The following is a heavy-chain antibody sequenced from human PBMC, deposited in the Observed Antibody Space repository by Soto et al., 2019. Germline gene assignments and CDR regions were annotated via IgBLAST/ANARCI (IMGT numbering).Heavy chain of an antibody. V-gene: IGHV4-30-4*01. D-gene: IGHD1-7*01. CDR3: VGTGTTDDF. CDR2: IFYSGDT. Sequence: VQLQGSGPGLVKPSQTLSLTCTVSGASVNTGDYYWSYIRQSPRKGLEWLGYIFYSGDTYYNPSLKGRATISLNTSRNQISLTLTSVTDADTAVYFCVGTGTTDDFWGQGTLVTVSS. J-gene: IGHJ1*01. CDR1: GASVNTGDYY.